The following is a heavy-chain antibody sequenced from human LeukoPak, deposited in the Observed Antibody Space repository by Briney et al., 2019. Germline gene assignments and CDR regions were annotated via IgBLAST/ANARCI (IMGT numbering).Heavy chain of an antibody. Sequence: SVKASCKASGGTFSSYAISWVRQAPGQGLEWMGRIIPIFGTANYAQKFQGRVTITTDESTSTAYMELSSLRSEDTAVYYCATSHRGVRGVIKPHLDYWGQGTLVTVSS. D-gene: IGHD3-10*01. CDR2: IIPIFGTA. J-gene: IGHJ4*02. CDR3: ATSHRGVRGVIKPHLDY. V-gene: IGHV1-69*05. CDR1: GGTFSSYA.